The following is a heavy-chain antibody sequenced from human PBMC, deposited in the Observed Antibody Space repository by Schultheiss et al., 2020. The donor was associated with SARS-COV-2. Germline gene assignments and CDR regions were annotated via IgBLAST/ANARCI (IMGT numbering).Heavy chain of an antibody. CDR2: ISGSSGNI. Sequence: GGSLRLSCAASGFTFSSNAMGWVRQAPGKGLEWVSDISGSSGNIYYADSVKGRFTISRDNSKNTLFLQMDSLRAEDTAVYYCVKDLDQDFWSGYDRWGQGTLVTVSSGASSQSCPMENDCWGQGTLVTVSS. V-gene: IGHV3-23*01. CDR3: VKDLDQDFWSGYDRWGQGTLVTVSSGASSQSCPMENDC. D-gene: IGHD3-3*01. CDR1: GFTFSSNA. J-gene: IGHJ4*02.